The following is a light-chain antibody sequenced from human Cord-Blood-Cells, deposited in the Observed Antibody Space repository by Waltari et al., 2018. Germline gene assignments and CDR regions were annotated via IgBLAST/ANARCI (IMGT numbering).Light chain of an antibody. CDR2: EGS. J-gene: IGLJ1*01. V-gene: IGLV2-23*01. CDR3: WSCAGCSFYG. Sequence: QSALTHPAPVSASPGQSITISCTLTSSDVGGFNIVSWYQLHPGKAPILMLFEGSKRPTGVATHFSGFKSGNTGSLKISGLQVKDGADYYCWSCAGCSFYGFGPGTKVTVV. CDR1: SSDVGGFNI.